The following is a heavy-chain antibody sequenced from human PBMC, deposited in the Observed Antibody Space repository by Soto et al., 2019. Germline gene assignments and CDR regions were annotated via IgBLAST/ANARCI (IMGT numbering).Heavy chain of an antibody. CDR1: GGSVSSESHY. Sequence: SETLSLTCTVSGGSVSSESHYWSWIRQTPGKGLEWIGYIYYTGSTNYNPPLKGRVTMSVDTSRHQVSMRLRSVTRADTAVYYCARDKYDFRSGSSYYAIEVWGQGTKVTVSS. CDR2: IYYTGST. J-gene: IGHJ6*02. CDR3: ARDKYDFRSGSSYYAIEV. V-gene: IGHV4-61*01. D-gene: IGHD3-3*01.